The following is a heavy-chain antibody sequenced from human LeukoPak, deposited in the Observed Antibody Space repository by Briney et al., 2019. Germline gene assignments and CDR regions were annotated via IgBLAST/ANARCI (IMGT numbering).Heavy chain of an antibody. CDR3: ARPHARYFYDSGGYFLDY. J-gene: IGHJ4*02. CDR1: GYRFSDYY. CDR2: VNSNSGGT. D-gene: IGHD3-22*01. Sequence: ASVKVSCKASGYRFSDYYMHWVRQAPGQGLEWMGWVNSNSGGTHYAQKFEGRVTMTRDTSINTAYMELSRLKSDDTAVYYCARPHARYFYDSGGYFLDYWGQGILVTVSS. V-gene: IGHV1-2*02.